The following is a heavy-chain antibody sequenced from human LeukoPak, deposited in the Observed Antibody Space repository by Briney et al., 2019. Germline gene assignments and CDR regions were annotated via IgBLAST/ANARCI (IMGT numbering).Heavy chain of an antibody. V-gene: IGHV3-30-3*01. CDR1: GFTFSSYA. CDR2: ISDDGGNK. CDR3: ASSYFGLHYFDY. D-gene: IGHD3/OR15-3a*01. J-gene: IGHJ4*02. Sequence: PGGSLRLSCAASGFTFSSYAMHWVRQAPGKGLEWVAVISDDGGNKYYADSVKSRVTISRDNSKSTLYLQMNSLRAEDTAVYYCASSYFGLHYFDYWGQGTLVTVSS.